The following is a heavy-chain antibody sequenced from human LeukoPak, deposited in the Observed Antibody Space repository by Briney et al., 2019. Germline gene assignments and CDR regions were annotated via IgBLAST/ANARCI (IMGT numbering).Heavy chain of an antibody. V-gene: IGHV3-23*01. D-gene: IGHD2-2*01. Sequence: GGSLRLSCAASGFTFSSDSMTWVRQAPGKGLEWVSTISGRGGSTFYADSVKGRFTISRDNSKNTLYLHMNCLSAEDTAIYYCAKDSFSTRWGQGALVTVSP. J-gene: IGHJ4*02. CDR2: ISGRGGST. CDR1: GFTFSSDS. CDR3: AKDSFSTR.